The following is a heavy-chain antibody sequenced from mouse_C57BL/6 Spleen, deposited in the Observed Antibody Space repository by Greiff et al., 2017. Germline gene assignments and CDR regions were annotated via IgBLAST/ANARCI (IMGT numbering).Heavy chain of an antibody. CDR2: IDPSDSYT. CDR3: ARWGRVYAMDY. Sequence: VQLQQPGAELVKPGASVKLSCTASGYTFTSYWMQWVKQRPGQGLEWIGEIDPSDSYTNYNRKFKGKATMTVDTSSSTAYMQLSSLTSEDSAVYCCARWGRVYAMDYWGQGTSVTVSS. J-gene: IGHJ4*01. V-gene: IGHV1-50*01. CDR1: GYTFTSYW.